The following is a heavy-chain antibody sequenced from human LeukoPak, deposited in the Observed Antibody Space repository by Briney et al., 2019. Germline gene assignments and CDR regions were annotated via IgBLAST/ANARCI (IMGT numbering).Heavy chain of an antibody. Sequence: QPGGSLRLSCAASGFTFSSYAMHWVRQAPGTGLEWVAVISYDGSNKYYADSVKGRFTISRDNSKNTLYLQMNSLRAEDTAVYYCARDHIVVVPAAIGGVFDYWGQGTLVTVSS. J-gene: IGHJ4*02. V-gene: IGHV3-30-3*01. CDR3: ARDHIVVVPAAIGGVFDY. D-gene: IGHD2-2*01. CDR1: GFTFSSYA. CDR2: ISYDGSNK.